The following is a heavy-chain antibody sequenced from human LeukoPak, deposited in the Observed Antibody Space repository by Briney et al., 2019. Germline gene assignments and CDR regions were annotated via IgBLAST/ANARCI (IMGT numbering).Heavy chain of an antibody. CDR3: AKGRYSGSPHTLDY. V-gene: IGHV3-30*18. Sequence: GRSLRLSCAASGFTFSSYGMHWVRQAPGKGLEWVAVISYDGSNKYYADSVKGRFTISRDNSKNTLYLQMNSLRAEDTAVYYCAKGRYSGSPHTLDYWGQGTLVTVSS. D-gene: IGHD1-26*01. J-gene: IGHJ4*02. CDR2: ISYDGSNK. CDR1: GFTFSSYG.